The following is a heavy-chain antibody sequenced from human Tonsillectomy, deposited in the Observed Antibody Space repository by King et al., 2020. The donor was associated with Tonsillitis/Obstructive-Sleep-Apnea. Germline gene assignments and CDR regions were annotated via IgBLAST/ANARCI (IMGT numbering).Heavy chain of an antibody. CDR3: AMGEVGASTIYYYYALDV. J-gene: IGHJ6*02. CDR1: GGSFSGYY. CDR2: MNHSGST. Sequence: VQLQQWGAGLLKPSETLSLTCAVYGGSFSGYYWSWIRQPPGKGLGWIGEMNHSGSTNYSPSLKSRVTISIDTSKNQFSLKLSSLTAADTAVYYCAMGEVGASTIYYYYALDVWGQGTTVTVSS. D-gene: IGHD1-26*01. V-gene: IGHV4-34*01.